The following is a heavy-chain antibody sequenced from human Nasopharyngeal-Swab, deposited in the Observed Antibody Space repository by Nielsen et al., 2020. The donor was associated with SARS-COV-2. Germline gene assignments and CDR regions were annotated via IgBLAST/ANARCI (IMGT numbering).Heavy chain of an antibody. CDR3: ASVRDGYNTPFDY. D-gene: IGHD5-24*01. J-gene: IGHJ4*02. CDR2: TRNKANSYTT. V-gene: IGHV3-72*01. CDR1: GFTFSDHY. Sequence: GESLKISCAASGFTFSDHYMDWVRQAPGKGLEWVGRTRNKANSYTTEYAASVKGRFTISRDDSKNSLYLQMNSLKTEDTAVYYCASVRDGYNTPFDYWGQGTLVTVSS.